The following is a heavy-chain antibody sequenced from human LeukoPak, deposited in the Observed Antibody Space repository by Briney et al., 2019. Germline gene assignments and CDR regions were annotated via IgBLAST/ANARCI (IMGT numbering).Heavy chain of an antibody. D-gene: IGHD1-1*01. CDR1: GFTFSDYY. J-gene: IGHJ6*04. V-gene: IGHV3-30*18. Sequence: PGGSLRLSCAASGFTFSDYYMSWIRQAPGKGLEWVAVITYDGSNKYYADSVKGRFTISRDNSKNTLYLQMNSLRAEDTAVYYCAKDLSSTGTGYYYGMDVWGKGTTVTVSS. CDR3: AKDLSSTGTGYYYGMDV. CDR2: ITYDGSNK.